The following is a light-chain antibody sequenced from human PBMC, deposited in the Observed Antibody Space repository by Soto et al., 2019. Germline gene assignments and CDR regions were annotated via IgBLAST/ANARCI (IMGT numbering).Light chain of an antibody. CDR1: SIDVGGYNY. CDR3: SSYTTSATYV. CDR2: EVS. Sequence: QSALTQPASVSGAPGQSITISCTGTSIDVGGYNYVSWYQHHPGKVPKLLISEVSKGPSGVSSRFSGSKSGNTASLTISGLQADDEADYFCSSYTTSATYVFGTGTKATVL. V-gene: IGLV2-14*01. J-gene: IGLJ1*01.